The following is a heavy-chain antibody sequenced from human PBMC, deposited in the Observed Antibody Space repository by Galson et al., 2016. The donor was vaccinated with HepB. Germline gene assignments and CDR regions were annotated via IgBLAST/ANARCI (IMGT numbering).Heavy chain of an antibody. Sequence: SLRLSCAASGFTFSIYAMNWVRQAPGRGLQWVSGIGGSGGKTYYTDSVKGRFIMSRDNSKNTLYLLMNNLRVEDTAIYGCAKEGIREDLMEAEIAFRDVWGQGTPFTVSS. CDR3: AKEGIREDLMEAEIAFRDV. D-gene: IGHD3-3*02. CDR1: GFTFSIYA. V-gene: IGHV3-23*01. J-gene: IGHJ6*02. CDR2: IGGSGGKT.